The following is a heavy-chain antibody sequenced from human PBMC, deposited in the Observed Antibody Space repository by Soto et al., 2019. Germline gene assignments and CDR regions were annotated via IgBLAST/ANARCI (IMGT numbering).Heavy chain of an antibody. V-gene: IGHV3-33*03. D-gene: IGHD3-22*01. CDR1: GFTFSTYA. CDR2: IWYDGNKK. J-gene: IGHJ4*02. Sequence: PGGSLRLSCVASGFTFSTYAMHWVRQAPGKGLEWVAVIWYDGNKKYYGDSVRGRFTISRDNSKNTLYLEMNSLRAEDTAVYYCVVDTSGLLDYWGQGTQVTVSS. CDR3: VVDTSGLLDY.